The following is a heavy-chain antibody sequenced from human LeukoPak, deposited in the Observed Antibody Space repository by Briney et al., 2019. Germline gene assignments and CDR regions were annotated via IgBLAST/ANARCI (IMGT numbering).Heavy chain of an antibody. CDR3: GWASGAAVYFDY. CDR2: IYPGDSDT. CDR1: GYGFTNHW. J-gene: IGHJ4*02. Sequence: GESLKISCKGSGYGFTNHWIAWVRQMPGKGLEWMGIIYPGDSDTRYSPSFQGQVTISADKSILTAYLQWGSLKASDTAMYYCGWASGAAVYFDYWGQGTLVTVSS. V-gene: IGHV5-51*01. D-gene: IGHD1-26*01.